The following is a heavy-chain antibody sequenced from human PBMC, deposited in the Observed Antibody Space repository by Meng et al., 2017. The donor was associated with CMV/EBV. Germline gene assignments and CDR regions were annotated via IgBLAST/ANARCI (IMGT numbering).Heavy chain of an antibody. CDR1: GFTVSSNY. V-gene: IGHV3-66*02. Sequence: GESLKISCAASGFTVSSNYMSWVRQAPGKGLEWVSVIYSGGSTCYADSVKGRFTISRDNSKNTLYLQMNSLRAEDTAVYYCARARGYSGYDLYYFDYWGQGTLVTVSS. J-gene: IGHJ4*02. D-gene: IGHD5-12*01. CDR2: IYSGGST. CDR3: ARARGYSGYDLYYFDY.